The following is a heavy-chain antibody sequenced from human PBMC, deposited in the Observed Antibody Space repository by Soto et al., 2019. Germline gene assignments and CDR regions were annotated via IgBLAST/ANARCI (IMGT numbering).Heavy chain of an antibody. J-gene: IGHJ4*02. CDR2: IWYDGSNK. CDR3: ARGVGITFGGVIAPPYYFDY. CDR1: GFTFSSYG. D-gene: IGHD3-16*02. V-gene: IGHV3-33*01. Sequence: PGGSLRLSCAASGFTFSSYGMHWVRQAPGKGLEWVAVIWYDGSNKYYADSVKGRFTISRDNSKNTLYLQMNSLRAEDTAVYYFARGVGITFGGVIAPPYYFDYWGQGTLVTVSS.